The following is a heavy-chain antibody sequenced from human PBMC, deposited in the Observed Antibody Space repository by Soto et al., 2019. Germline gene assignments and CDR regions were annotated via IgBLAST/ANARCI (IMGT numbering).Heavy chain of an antibody. Sequence: GASVKVSCKASGYTFTSYGISWVRQAPGQGLEWMGWISAYNGNTNYAQKLQGRVTMTTNTSTSTAYMELRSLRSDDTAVYYCARDGYYYDSSGYYYAHWGQGTLVTVSS. V-gene: IGHV1-18*01. CDR2: ISAYNGNT. D-gene: IGHD3-22*01. CDR1: GYTFTSYG. CDR3: ARDGYYYDSSGYYYAH. J-gene: IGHJ4*02.